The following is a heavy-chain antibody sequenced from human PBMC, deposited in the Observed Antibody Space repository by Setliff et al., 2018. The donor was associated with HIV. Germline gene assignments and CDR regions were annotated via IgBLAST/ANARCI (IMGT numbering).Heavy chain of an antibody. V-gene: IGHV4-4*07. Sequence: SETLSLTCTVSGGSISSYYWGWIRQPAGKGLEWIGHIYTSGSTNYNPSLKSRVTISVDTSKNQFSLKLSSVTAADTAVYYCASLDGSESPYIYYYYMDVWGKGTAVTVSS. CDR2: IYTSGST. CDR1: GGSISSYY. CDR3: ASLDGSESPYIYYYYMDV. D-gene: IGHD3-10*01. J-gene: IGHJ6*03.